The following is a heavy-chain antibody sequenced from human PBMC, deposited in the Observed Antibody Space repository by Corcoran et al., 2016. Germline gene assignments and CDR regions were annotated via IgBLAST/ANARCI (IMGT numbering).Heavy chain of an antibody. CDR2: INPSGGST. V-gene: IGHV1-46*01. J-gene: IGHJ4*02. D-gene: IGHD5-12*01. Sequence: QVQLVQSGAEVKKPGASVKVSCKASGYTFTSYYMHWVRQAPGQGLEWMGIINPSGGSTSYAQKFQGRVTMTSDTSTSTVYMELSSLGSEDTAVYYCAVARGGYNLDFDYWGQGTLVTVSS. CDR1: GYTFTSYY. CDR3: AVARGGYNLDFDY.